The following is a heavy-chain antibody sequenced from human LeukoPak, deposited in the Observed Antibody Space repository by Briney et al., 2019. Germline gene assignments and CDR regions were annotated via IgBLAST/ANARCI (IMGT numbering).Heavy chain of an antibody. CDR1: GGSISSGGYY. V-gene: IGHV4-31*03. CDR3: ARAPSGATNDAFDI. J-gene: IGHJ3*02. Sequence: SQTLSLTCTVSGGSISSGGYYWSWIRQHPGKGLEWIGYIYHSGSTYYNPSLKSRVTISVDTSKKQFSLKLSSVTAADTAVYYCARAPSGATNDAFDIWGQGTMVTVSS. D-gene: IGHD1-26*01. CDR2: IYHSGST.